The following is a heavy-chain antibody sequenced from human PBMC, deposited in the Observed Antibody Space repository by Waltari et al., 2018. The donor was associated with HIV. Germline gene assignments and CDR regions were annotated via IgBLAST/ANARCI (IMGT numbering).Heavy chain of an antibody. Sequence: EVQLVESGGGLVQPGGSLRLSCAASGFTFSYYWMHWVRQAPGKGLVWVSRINSDGSSTSYADSVRGRFTISRDNAKNTLYLQMNSLRAEDTAVYYCGREGLGYGGNSFDYWGQGTLVTVSS. V-gene: IGHV3-74*01. CDR2: INSDGSST. D-gene: IGHD2-15*01. CDR3: GREGLGYGGNSFDY. CDR1: GFTFSYYW. J-gene: IGHJ4*02.